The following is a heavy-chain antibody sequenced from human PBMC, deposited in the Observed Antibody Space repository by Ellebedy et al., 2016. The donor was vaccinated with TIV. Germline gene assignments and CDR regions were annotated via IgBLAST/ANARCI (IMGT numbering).Heavy chain of an antibody. V-gene: IGHV3-11*01. J-gene: IGHJ2*01. D-gene: IGHD3-3*01. Sequence: GGSLRLXCAASGFAFSDSWMSWVRQAPGKGLEGISYISNSGSSIYYANSVKGRFSISRDSAKNSLYLHMNSLRAEDTAVYHCARFPSAWYFDLWGRGTLVTVSS. CDR2: ISNSGSSI. CDR3: ARFPSAWYFDL. CDR1: GFAFSDSW.